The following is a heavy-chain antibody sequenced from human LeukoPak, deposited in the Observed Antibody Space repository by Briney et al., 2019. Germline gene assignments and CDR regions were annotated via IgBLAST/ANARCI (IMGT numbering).Heavy chain of an antibody. J-gene: IGHJ4*02. CDR3: ARVGFSSGYYTGLGD. V-gene: IGHV3-7*01. D-gene: IGHD3-3*01. CDR1: GFTFSSYW. Sequence: GGSLRLSCAASGFTFSSYWTSWVRQAPGKGLEWVGNIKQDGSEKWYVDSVKGRFTMSRDNAKNSLYLQMNSLRAEDTAVYHCARVGFSSGYYTGLGDWGQGTLVTVSS. CDR2: IKQDGSEK.